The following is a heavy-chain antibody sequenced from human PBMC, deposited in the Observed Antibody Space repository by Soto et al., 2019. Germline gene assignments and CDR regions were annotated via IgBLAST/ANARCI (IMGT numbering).Heavy chain of an antibody. CDR3: ARGGYGSGLNWFDP. Sequence: SETLSLTCAVYGGSFSGYFWSWIRQPPIKGLDWIGEINHSGSTNYNPSLKSRVTISVDTSKNQFSLKLSSVTAADTAVYYCARGGYGSGLNWFDPWGQGTLVT. V-gene: IGHV4-34*01. J-gene: IGHJ5*02. CDR1: GGSFSGYF. D-gene: IGHD3-10*01. CDR2: INHSGST.